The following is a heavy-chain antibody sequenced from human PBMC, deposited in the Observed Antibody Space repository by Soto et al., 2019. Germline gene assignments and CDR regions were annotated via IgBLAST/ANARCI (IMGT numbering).Heavy chain of an antibody. CDR1: GFSLNTRAVG. CDR2: IYWDDNK. J-gene: IGHJ4*02. V-gene: IGHV2-5*02. Sequence: QITLEESGPALVKPTQTLTLTCTFSGFSLNTRAVGVGWIRQPPGKALEWLAFIYWDDNKYYSPSLKSRLTITKDTSKNQVVLTMTNTGPVDTVTYYCAHGAGWLFDYWGQGTQVTVSS. CDR3: AHGAGWLFDY. D-gene: IGHD6-19*01.